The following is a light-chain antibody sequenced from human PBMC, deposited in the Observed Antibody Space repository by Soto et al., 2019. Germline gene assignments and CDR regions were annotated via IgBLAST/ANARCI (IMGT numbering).Light chain of an antibody. Sequence: EIVMTQSPATLSLSPGERVTLSCRASQSISSYLAWYQQKPGQAPRLLIYDASNRSTGIPARFSGSGSGTDFTVTISSLEPEDFAVYYCQQRSNWPLTFGQGTRLESK. J-gene: IGKJ5*01. CDR3: QQRSNWPLT. CDR2: DAS. V-gene: IGKV3-11*01. CDR1: QSISSY.